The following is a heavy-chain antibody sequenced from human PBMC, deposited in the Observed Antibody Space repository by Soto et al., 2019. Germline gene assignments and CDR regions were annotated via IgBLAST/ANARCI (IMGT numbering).Heavy chain of an antibody. Sequence: SETLSLTCTVSGGSISSYYWSWIWQPPGKGLEWIGYIYYSGSTNYNPSLKSRVTISVDTSKNQFSLKLSSVTAADTAVYYCARLNPCSGGSCYFDFDYWGQGTLVTVSS. D-gene: IGHD2-15*01. V-gene: IGHV4-59*01. CDR3: ARLNPCSGGSCYFDFDY. CDR2: IYYSGST. CDR1: GGSISSYY. J-gene: IGHJ4*02.